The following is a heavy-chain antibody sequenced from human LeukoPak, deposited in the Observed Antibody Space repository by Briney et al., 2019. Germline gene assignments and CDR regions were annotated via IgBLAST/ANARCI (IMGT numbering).Heavy chain of an antibody. J-gene: IGHJ4*02. D-gene: IGHD5-18*01. CDR1: GLTVSSNY. Sequence: PGGSLRLSCAASGLTVSSNYMSWVRQAPGKGLELVSIIYSAGNTYYTDSVKGRFTISRDNSKNTLYLQMNGLRAEDTAVYYCARYHSYGFYYFDYWGQGTLVTVSS. V-gene: IGHV3-53*01. CDR2: IYSAGNT. CDR3: ARYHSYGFYYFDY.